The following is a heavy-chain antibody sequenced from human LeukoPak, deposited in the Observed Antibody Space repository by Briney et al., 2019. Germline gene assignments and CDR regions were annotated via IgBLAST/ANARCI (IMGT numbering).Heavy chain of an antibody. J-gene: IGHJ4*02. CDR3: ARRMVRGDSFDY. CDR2: IFYSGST. V-gene: IGHV4-31*03. CDR1: GGSISSGGYY. D-gene: IGHD3-10*01. Sequence: PSQTLSLTCTVSGGSISSGGYYWSWIRQHPGKGLEWIGYIFYSGSTYYNPSLKSRLTISVDTSKNQFSLKLTSVTAADTAVYYCARRMVRGDSFDYWGQGTLVTVSS.